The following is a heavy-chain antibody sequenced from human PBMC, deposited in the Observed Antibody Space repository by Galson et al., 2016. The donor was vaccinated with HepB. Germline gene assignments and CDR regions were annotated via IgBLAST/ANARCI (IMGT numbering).Heavy chain of an antibody. J-gene: IGHJ6*02. V-gene: IGHV3-21*01. CDR2: ISSSSSHI. Sequence: SLRLSCAASGFTFSSYSMNWVRQAPGKGLEWVSSISSSSSHIYYADSVKGRFTISRDNAKNSLYLQMNSLRAEDTAVYYCANYNSASGMDVWGQGTTVSVSS. CDR1: GFTFSSYS. CDR3: ANYNSASGMDV.